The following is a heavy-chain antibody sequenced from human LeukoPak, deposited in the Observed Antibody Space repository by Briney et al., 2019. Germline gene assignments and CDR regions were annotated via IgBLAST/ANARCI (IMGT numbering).Heavy chain of an antibody. CDR1: GGSISSYY. CDR3: ARGGIYCSGGSCYHPPHFDY. D-gene: IGHD2-15*01. Sequence: SETLSLTCTVSGGSISSYYWSWIRQPPGKGLEWIGYIYYSGSTNYNPSLKSRVTMSVDTSKNQFSLKLSSVTAADTAVYYCARGGIYCSGGSCYHPPHFDYWGQGTLVTVSS. V-gene: IGHV4-59*01. J-gene: IGHJ4*02. CDR2: IYYSGST.